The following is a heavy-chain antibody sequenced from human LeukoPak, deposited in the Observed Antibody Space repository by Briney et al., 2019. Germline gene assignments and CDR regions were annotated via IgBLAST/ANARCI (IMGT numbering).Heavy chain of an antibody. D-gene: IGHD5-18*01. V-gene: IGHV1-8*03. J-gene: IGHJ4*02. CDR2: MNPNSGNT. Sequence: ASVKVSCKASGYTFTSYDINWVRQATGQGREWMGWMNPNSGNTGYAQKFQGRVTITRNTSISTAYMELSSLRSEDTAVYYCARVSLGYGYDYWGQGTLVTVSS. CDR1: GYTFTSYD. CDR3: ARVSLGYGYDY.